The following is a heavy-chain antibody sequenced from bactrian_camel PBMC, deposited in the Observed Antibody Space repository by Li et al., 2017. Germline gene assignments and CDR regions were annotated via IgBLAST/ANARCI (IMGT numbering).Heavy chain of an antibody. CDR3: AAFTPRGSRCSDFGY. CDR2: FAAEFGDRDGTT. CDR1: GPMYGYYC. V-gene: IGHV3S68*01. Sequence: VQLVESGGGSVQAGGSLRLSCAVSGPMYGYYCMGWFRQAPGKEREGVAGFAAEFGDRDGTTSYADSVKGRFTISKDIAKNTLFLQMNRLKPEDTAMYYCAAFTPRGSRCSDFGYWGQGTQVTVS. D-gene: IGHD2*01. J-gene: IGHJ6*01.